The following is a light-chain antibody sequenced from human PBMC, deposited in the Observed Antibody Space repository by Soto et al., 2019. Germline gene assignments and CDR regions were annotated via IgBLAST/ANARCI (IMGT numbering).Light chain of an antibody. J-gene: IGLJ1*01. CDR2: DVS. V-gene: IGLV2-14*03. Sequence: TPPAPLSWAPWPSNTISLPWNSREVGGYNYVSWYQQHPGKAPKLMISDVSNRPSGVSNRFSGSKSGNTASLTISGLQAEDEADYFCSSYTSSSTPYVFGTGTKVTVL. CDR1: SREVGGYNY. CDR3: SSYTSSSTPYV.